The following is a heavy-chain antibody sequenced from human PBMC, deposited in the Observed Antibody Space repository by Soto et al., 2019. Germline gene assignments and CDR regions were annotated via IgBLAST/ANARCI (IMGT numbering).Heavy chain of an antibody. V-gene: IGHV4-39*07. CDR3: ARGIVATIIYFDY. CDR2: IHYSGST. Sequence: SETLSLTCTVSGGSISSSSYYWGWIRQPPGKGLEWIGSIHYSGSTYYNPSLKSRVTISVDRSKNQFSLKLSSVTAADTAVYYCARGIVATIIYFDYWGQGTLVTVSS. D-gene: IGHD5-12*01. J-gene: IGHJ4*02. CDR1: GGSISSSSYY.